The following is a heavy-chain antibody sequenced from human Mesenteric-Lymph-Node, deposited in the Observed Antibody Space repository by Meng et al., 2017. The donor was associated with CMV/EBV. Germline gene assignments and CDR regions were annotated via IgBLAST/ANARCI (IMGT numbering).Heavy chain of an antibody. CDR3: AKYGRDFWCGHTYFFDR. V-gene: IGHV3-23*03. J-gene: IGHJ4*02. CDR2: IYSGGGRT. D-gene: IGHD3-3*01. Sequence: GGSLRLSCGVSGFPFDTYSMTWVRQAPGKGLEWVSLIYSGGGRTYYADSVKGRFTISRDNSKNTLSLQMNSLRVEDTAVYYCAKYGRDFWCGHTYFFDRWGQGTLVTVSS. CDR1: GFPFDTYS.